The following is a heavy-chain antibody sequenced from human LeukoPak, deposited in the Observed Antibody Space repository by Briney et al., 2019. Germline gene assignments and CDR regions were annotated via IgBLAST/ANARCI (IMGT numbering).Heavy chain of an antibody. CDR3: ARGRLFYYDILYHYYFDY. CDR2: INHSGST. Sequence: SETLSLTCAVYGGSFSGYYWSWIRQPPGKGLEWIGEINHSGSTNYNPSLKSRVTISVDTSKNQFSLKLSSVTAADTAVYYCARGRLFYYDILYHYYFDYWGQGTLVTVSS. J-gene: IGHJ4*02. D-gene: IGHD3-22*01. CDR1: GGSFSGYY. V-gene: IGHV4-34*01.